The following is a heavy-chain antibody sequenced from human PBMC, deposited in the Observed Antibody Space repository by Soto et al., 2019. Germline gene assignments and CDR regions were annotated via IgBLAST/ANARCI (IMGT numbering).Heavy chain of an antibody. CDR3: ARRSYCDGDCTRRPYDYYGMDV. CDR2: INHSGST. V-gene: IGHV4-34*01. Sequence: SETLSLTCAVYGGSFSGYYWTWIRQPPGTGLEWIGEINHSGSTNYNPSLKSRVTISVDTSKNQFSLKLSSVTAADTAVYYCARRSYCDGDCTRRPYDYYGMDVWGQGTTVTVSS. J-gene: IGHJ6*02. CDR1: GGSFSGYY. D-gene: IGHD2-21*02.